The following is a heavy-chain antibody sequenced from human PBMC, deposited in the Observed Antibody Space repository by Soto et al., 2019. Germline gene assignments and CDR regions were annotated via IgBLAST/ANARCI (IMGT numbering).Heavy chain of an antibody. Sequence: SETLSLTCAVYGGSFSGYYWSWIRQPPGKGLEWIGYIYYSGSTNYNPSLKSRLTISIDTSKNQFSLNLSSVTAADTAVYYCASHRGSSFGNFDSWGQGTLVTVSS. CDR2: IYYSGST. CDR3: ASHRGSSFGNFDS. CDR1: GGSFSGYY. J-gene: IGHJ4*02. V-gene: IGHV4-34*11. D-gene: IGHD3-3*01.